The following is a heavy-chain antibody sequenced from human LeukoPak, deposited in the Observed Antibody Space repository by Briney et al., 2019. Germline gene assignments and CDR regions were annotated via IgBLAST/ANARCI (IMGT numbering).Heavy chain of an antibody. Sequence: SVKVSCKASGFTFTSSAVQWVRQARGQRHEWIGWIVVGSGNTNYAQKFQERVTITRDMSTSTAYMELSSLRSEDTAVYYCARDAEYSSSWYLDYWGQGTLVTVSS. V-gene: IGHV1-58*01. CDR3: ARDAEYSSSWYLDY. CDR1: GFTFTSSA. CDR2: IVVGSGNT. J-gene: IGHJ4*02. D-gene: IGHD6-13*01.